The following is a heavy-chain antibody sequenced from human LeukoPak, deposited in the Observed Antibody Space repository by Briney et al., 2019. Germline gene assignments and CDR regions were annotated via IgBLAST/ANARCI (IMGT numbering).Heavy chain of an antibody. CDR3: ARGVMLTYYDILTGSHLTGGNWFDP. Sequence: GASVKVSCKASGYTFTGYYMHWVRQAPGQGLEWMGWINPNSGGTNYAQKFQGWVTMTRDTSISTAYMELSRLRSDDTAVYYCARGVMLTYYDILTGSHLTGGNWFDPWGQGTLVTVSS. V-gene: IGHV1-2*04. CDR2: INPNSGGT. J-gene: IGHJ5*02. D-gene: IGHD3-9*01. CDR1: GYTFTGYY.